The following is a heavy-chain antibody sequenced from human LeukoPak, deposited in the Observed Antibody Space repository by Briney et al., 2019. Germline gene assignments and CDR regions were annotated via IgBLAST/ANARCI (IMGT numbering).Heavy chain of an antibody. V-gene: IGHV1-18*04. Sequence: GASVKVSCKASGYTFTGYYMHWVRPAPGQGLEWMGWISAYNGNTNYAQKLQGRVTMTTDTSTSTAYMELRSLRSDDTAVYYCARFRSSSLNYWGQGTLVTVSS. CDR2: ISAYNGNT. CDR1: GYTFTGYY. J-gene: IGHJ4*02. D-gene: IGHD6-13*01. CDR3: ARFRSSSLNY.